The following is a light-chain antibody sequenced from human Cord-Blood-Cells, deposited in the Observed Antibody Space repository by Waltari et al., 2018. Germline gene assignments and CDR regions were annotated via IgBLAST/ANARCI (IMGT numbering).Light chain of an antibody. CDR2: KAS. V-gene: IGKV1-5*03. CDR1: QSISSW. J-gene: IGKJ2*01. Sequence: DIQMTQAPSTLSASVGDRVTITCRASQSISSWLAWYQQKPGKAPKLLIYKASSLESGVPSRFSGSGSGTEFTLTISSLQPDDFATYYCQQYNSYPYTFGQGTKLEIK. CDR3: QQYNSYPYT.